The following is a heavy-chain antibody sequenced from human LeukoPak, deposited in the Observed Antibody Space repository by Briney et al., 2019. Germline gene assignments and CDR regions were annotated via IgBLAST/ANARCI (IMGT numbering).Heavy chain of an antibody. CDR2: IYYSGST. D-gene: IGHD2-15*01. V-gene: IGHV4-61*01. CDR1: GGSVSSGSYY. J-gene: IGHJ4*02. Sequence: SETLSLTCTVSGGSVSSGSYYWSWIRQPPGKGLEWIGYIYYSGSTNYNPSLKSRVTISVDTSKNQFSLKLSSVTAADTAVYYCAREFAGYCSGGNCYYFDYWGQGTLVTVSS. CDR3: AREFAGYCSGGNCYYFDY.